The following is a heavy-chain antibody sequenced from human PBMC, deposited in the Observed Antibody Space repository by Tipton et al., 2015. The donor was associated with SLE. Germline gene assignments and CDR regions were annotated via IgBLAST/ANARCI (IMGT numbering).Heavy chain of an antibody. CDR2: IKQDGSEK. Sequence: SLRLSCAASGFTFSSYWMSWVRQAPGKGLEWVANIKQDGSEKYYVDSVKGRFTISRDNAKNSLYLQMNSLRAEDTAVYYCARQGVDYDLWSGFFDYWGQGTLVTVSS. D-gene: IGHD3-3*01. J-gene: IGHJ4*02. CDR1: GFTFSSYW. CDR3: ARQGVDYDLWSGFFDY. V-gene: IGHV3-7*03.